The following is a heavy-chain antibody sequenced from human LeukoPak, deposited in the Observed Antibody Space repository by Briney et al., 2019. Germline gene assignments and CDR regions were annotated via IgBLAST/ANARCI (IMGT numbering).Heavy chain of an antibody. CDR2: ISYEGGNK. CDR1: GLTFSSYA. D-gene: IGHD2-8*02. V-gene: IGHV3-30-3*01. J-gene: IGHJ4*02. CDR3: ARDASRTGDYFDY. Sequence: GRSLRLSCVASGLTFSSYAMHWVRQAPGKGLEWVAVISYEGGNKYYADSVKGRFTISRDNSKNTLYLQMNSLRAEDTAVYYCARDASRTGDYFDYWGQGTLVTVSS.